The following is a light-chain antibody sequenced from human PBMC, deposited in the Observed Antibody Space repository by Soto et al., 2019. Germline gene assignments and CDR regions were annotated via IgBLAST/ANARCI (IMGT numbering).Light chain of an antibody. J-gene: IGKJ2*01. CDR1: QTVSSN. V-gene: IGKV3-15*01. Sequence: EIVLTQSPATLSLSPGETATLSCRASQTVSSNLAWYQQKPGQAPRLLIHGASTRATGVPARFSGGGSGTEFTLTISSLQSEDFAVYYCQQYHNWPPQYTFGQGTKLQIK. CDR2: GAS. CDR3: QQYHNWPPQYT.